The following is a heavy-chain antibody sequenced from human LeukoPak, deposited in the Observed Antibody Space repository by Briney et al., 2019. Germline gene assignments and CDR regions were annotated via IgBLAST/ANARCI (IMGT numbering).Heavy chain of an antibody. V-gene: IGHV4-61*02. D-gene: IGHD2-8*01. CDR2: LSTRGNT. Sequence: PSQTLSLTCSVSGASVSSGNYFWTWIRQPTGKGLEWIGRLSTRGNTNYNPSLESRVTISGDTSKNRFSLQLRSVTAADTAVYYCTRALCINGVCEWFDPWGQGTLVTVSS. CDR1: GASVSSGNYF. CDR3: TRALCINGVCEWFDP. J-gene: IGHJ5*02.